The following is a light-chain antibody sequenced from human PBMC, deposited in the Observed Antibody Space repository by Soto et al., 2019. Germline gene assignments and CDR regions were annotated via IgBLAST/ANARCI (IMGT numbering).Light chain of an antibody. CDR3: MQGTRWPWT. CDR1: QSLVYSDGNTY. J-gene: IGKJ1*01. Sequence: VLTQSALSLPVTLGQPASISCRSSQSLVYSDGNTYLNWFQQRPGQSPRRLIYKVSNRDSGVPDRFSGSGSGTDFTLKISRVEAEDVGVYYCMQGTRWPWTFGQGTKVEIK. V-gene: IGKV2-30*01. CDR2: KVS.